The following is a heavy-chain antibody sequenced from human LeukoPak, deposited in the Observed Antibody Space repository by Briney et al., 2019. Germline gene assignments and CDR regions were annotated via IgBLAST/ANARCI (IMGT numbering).Heavy chain of an antibody. CDR3: ARRIQELWKSYDY. J-gene: IGHJ4*02. V-gene: IGHV3-21*01. CDR1: GFTFSSYS. Sequence: KPGRSLRLSCAASGFTFSSYSMTWVRQAPGKGREWVSSISSSSSYIYYADSVKGRFTISRDNAKNSLYLQMNSLRAEDTAVYYYARRIQELWKSYDYWGQGTLVTVSS. CDR2: ISSSSSYI. D-gene: IGHD1-26*01.